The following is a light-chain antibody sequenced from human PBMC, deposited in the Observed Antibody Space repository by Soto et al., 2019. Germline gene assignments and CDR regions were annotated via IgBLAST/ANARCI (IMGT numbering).Light chain of an antibody. CDR2: GAS. J-gene: IGKJ5*01. CDR3: QHYYGTSPIT. V-gene: IGKV3-20*01. Sequence: EIVMTPSPSTVSVSTTETTRLSCMASQSINSDVAWYQQKPGQAPRLLISGASSRATGIPDRFSGSGSGTDFTLTISRLEPEDFALYYCQHYYGTSPITVGQGTRLEFK. CDR1: QSINSD.